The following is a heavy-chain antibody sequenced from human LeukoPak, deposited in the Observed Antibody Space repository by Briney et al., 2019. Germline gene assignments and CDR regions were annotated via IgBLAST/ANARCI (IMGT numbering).Heavy chain of an antibody. CDR1: GFTFTNHW. J-gene: IGHJ5*02. D-gene: IGHD6-6*01. CDR3: ASSSYSCSSS. CDR2: INEDGSEK. V-gene: IGHV3-7*01. Sequence: PGGSLRLSCAASGFTFTNHWMIWVRQAPGKGLEWVANINEDGSEKYYVGSVEGRFTISRDNAKNSVFLQMNSLRADDTAMYYCASSSYSCSSSWGQGTLVTVSS.